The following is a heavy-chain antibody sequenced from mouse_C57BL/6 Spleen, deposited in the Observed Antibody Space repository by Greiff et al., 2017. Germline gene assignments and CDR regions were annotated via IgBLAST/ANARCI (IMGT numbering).Heavy chain of an antibody. Sequence: VQVVESGPGLVAPSQSLSITCTVSGFSLTSYAISWVRQPPGKGLEWLGVIWTGGGTNYNSALKSRLSISKDNSKSQVFLKMNSLQTDDTARYYCARIYYDYLYYFDYWGQGTTLTVSS. V-gene: IGHV2-9-1*01. CDR1: GFSLTSYA. J-gene: IGHJ2*01. D-gene: IGHD2-4*01. CDR3: ARIYYDYLYYFDY. CDR2: IWTGGGT.